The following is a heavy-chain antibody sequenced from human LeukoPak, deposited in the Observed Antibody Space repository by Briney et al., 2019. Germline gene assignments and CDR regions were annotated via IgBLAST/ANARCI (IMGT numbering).Heavy chain of an antibody. Sequence: GRSLRLSCAASGFTFDDYAMHWVRQAPGKGLEWVSGISWNSGSIGYADSVKGRFTISRDNAKNSLYLQMNSLRAEDTALYYXXXXXXXXXXMIVVVPCFQHWGQGTLVTVSS. CDR1: GFTFDDYA. D-gene: IGHD3-22*01. J-gene: IGHJ1*01. V-gene: IGHV3-9*01. CDR3: XXXXXXXXXMIVVVPCFQH. CDR2: ISWNSGSI.